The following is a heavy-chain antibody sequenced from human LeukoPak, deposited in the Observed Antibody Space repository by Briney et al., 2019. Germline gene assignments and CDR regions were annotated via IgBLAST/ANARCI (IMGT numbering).Heavy chain of an antibody. V-gene: IGHV3-30*03. Sequence: GGSLRLSCAASGFTFSSYGMHWVRQAPGKGLEWVAVVSFDGNNKYYANSVKGRFTISRDYSKNTLYLQMNSLRAEDTAVYYCARGDDSSGYYPRDFDYWGQGTLVTVSS. D-gene: IGHD3-22*01. J-gene: IGHJ4*02. CDR3: ARGDDSSGYYPRDFDY. CDR2: VSFDGNNK. CDR1: GFTFSSYG.